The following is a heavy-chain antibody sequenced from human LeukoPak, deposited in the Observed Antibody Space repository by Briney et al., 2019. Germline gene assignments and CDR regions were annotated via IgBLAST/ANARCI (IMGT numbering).Heavy chain of an antibody. Sequence: GESLKISCKGSGYSFTSYWIGWVRQMPGRGLEWMGIIYPGDSDTRYGPSFQGQVTISADKSISTAYLQWSSLKASDTAMYYCARQGNDHGAHGTFDYWGQGTLVTVSS. J-gene: IGHJ4*02. CDR1: GYSFTSYW. CDR3: ARQGNDHGAHGTFDY. D-gene: IGHD4-17*01. CDR2: IYPGDSDT. V-gene: IGHV5-51*01.